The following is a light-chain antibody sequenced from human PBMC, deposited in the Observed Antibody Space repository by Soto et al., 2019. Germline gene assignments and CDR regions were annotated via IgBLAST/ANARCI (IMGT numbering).Light chain of an antibody. V-gene: IGLV2-14*01. Sequence: QSARTQPASVSGSPGQSITISCTGTSTDVGGYNYVSWYQQHPGKAPKLMISEVSNRPSGVSNRFSGSKSGNTASLTISGLQAEDEADYYCSSYTSSSTLVFGTGTKVTVL. CDR1: STDVGGYNY. CDR3: SSYTSSSTLV. J-gene: IGLJ1*01. CDR2: EVS.